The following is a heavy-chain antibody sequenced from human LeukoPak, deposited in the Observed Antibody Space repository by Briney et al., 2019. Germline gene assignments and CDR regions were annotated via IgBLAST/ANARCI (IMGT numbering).Heavy chain of an antibody. CDR3: ARVLTMVRGVIILAYYFDY. Sequence: PGGSLRLSCAASGFTVSSDYMSWVRQAPGKGLEWVSVIYSGGSTYYAGSVKGRFTISRDNSKNTLYLQMNSLRAEDTAVYYCARVLTMVRGVIILAYYFDYWGQGTLVTVSS. D-gene: IGHD3-10*01. V-gene: IGHV3-66*01. CDR1: GFTVSSDY. J-gene: IGHJ4*02. CDR2: IYSGGST.